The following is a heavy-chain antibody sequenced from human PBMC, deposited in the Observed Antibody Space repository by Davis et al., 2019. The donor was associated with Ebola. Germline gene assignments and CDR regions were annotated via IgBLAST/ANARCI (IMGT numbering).Heavy chain of an antibody. V-gene: IGHV3-30-3*01. CDR3: ARDRLAYLDY. Sequence: PGGSLRLSCAASGFTFSSYAMHWVRQAPGKGLEWVAVISYDGSNKYYADSVKGRFTISRDNSKNTLYLQMNSLRAEDTAVYYCARDRLAYLDYWGQGTLVTVSS. CDR2: ISYDGSNK. CDR1: GFTFSSYA. J-gene: IGHJ4*02.